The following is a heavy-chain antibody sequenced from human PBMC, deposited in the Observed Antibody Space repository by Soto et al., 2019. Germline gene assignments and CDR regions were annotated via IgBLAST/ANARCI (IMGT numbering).Heavy chain of an antibody. D-gene: IGHD3-10*01. J-gene: IGHJ4*02. CDR2: ISSSSSYI. V-gene: IGHV3-21*01. Sequence: PGGSLRLSCAASGFTFSSYSMNWVRQAPGKGLEWVSSISSSSSYIYYADSVKGRFTISRDNAKNSLYLQMNSLRAEDTAVYYWARAFLMVRGFIDYWGQGTLVTVSS. CDR3: ARAFLMVRGFIDY. CDR1: GFTFSSYS.